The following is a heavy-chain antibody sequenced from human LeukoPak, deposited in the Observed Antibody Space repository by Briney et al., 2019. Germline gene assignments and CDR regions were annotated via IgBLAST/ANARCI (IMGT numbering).Heavy chain of an antibody. V-gene: IGHV1-8*01. D-gene: IGHD5-12*01. J-gene: IGHJ4*02. CDR2: MNPNSGNT. CDR3: AIRTHVDIVATLGERVKKGLDY. Sequence: ASVKVSCKASGYTFTSYDINWLRQATGQGLEWMGWMNPNSGNTGYAQKFQGRVTMTRNTSMSTAYMELSSLRSEDTAVYYCAIRTHVDIVATLGERVKKGLDYWGQGAPVTVSS. CDR1: GYTFTSYD.